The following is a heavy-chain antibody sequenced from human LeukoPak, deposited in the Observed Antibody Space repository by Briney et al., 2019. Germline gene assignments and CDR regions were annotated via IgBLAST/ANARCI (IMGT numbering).Heavy chain of an antibody. Sequence: SETLSLTCTVSGGSISSYYWSWIRQPPGKGLEWIGYIYYSGSTNYNPSLKSRVTISVDTSKNQFSLKLSSVTAADTAVYYCASYVSSGYYPSFGYWGQGTLVTVSS. CDR3: ASYVSSGYYPSFGY. D-gene: IGHD3-22*01. V-gene: IGHV4-59*08. CDR2: IYYSGST. CDR1: GGSISSYY. J-gene: IGHJ4*02.